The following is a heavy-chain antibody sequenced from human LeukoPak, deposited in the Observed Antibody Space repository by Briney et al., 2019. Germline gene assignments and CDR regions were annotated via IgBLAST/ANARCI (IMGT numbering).Heavy chain of an antibody. Sequence: GGSLRLSCAASGFTLSDYYMSWVRQAPGQGLEWVSYISSAASAIYSADSVEGRFTISRDNAKNSLYLHMNSLRAEDTAVYYCARVMTLNVRPSDSTGTIDIWGQGTMVTVSS. CDR3: ARVMTLNVRPSDSTGTIDI. D-gene: IGHD2-8*01. CDR1: GFTLSDYY. CDR2: ISSAASAI. J-gene: IGHJ3*02. V-gene: IGHV3-11*04.